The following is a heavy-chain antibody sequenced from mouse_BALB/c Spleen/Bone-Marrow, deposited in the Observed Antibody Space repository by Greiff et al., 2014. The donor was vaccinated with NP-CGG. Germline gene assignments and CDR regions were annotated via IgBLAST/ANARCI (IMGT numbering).Heavy chain of an antibody. CDR2: IDPANGNT. V-gene: IGHV14-3*02. Sequence: VQLKESGAELVKPGASVKLSCTASGFNIKDTYMHWVKQRPEQGLEWIGRIDPANGNTKYDPKFQGKATITADTSSNTAYLQLSSLASEDTAVYYCARMITAYWGQGTLVTVSA. CDR1: GFNIKDTY. D-gene: IGHD2-4*01. J-gene: IGHJ3*01. CDR3: ARMITAY.